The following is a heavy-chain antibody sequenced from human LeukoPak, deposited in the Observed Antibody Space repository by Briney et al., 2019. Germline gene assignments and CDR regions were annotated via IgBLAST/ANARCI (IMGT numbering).Heavy chain of an antibody. V-gene: IGHV3-9*01. CDR2: ISWNSGSI. CDR3: AKDGRAQTTLFDY. D-gene: IGHD1-1*01. CDR1: GFTFDDYA. Sequence: GRSLRLSCAASGFTFDDYAMHWARQAPGKGLEWVSGISWNSGSIGYADSVKGRFTISRDNAKNSLYLQMNSLRAEDTALYYCAKDGRAQTTLFDYWGQGTLVTVSS. J-gene: IGHJ4*02.